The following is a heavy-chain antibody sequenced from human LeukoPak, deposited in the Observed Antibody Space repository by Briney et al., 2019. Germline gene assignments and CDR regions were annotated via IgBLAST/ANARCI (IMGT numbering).Heavy chain of an antibody. Sequence: GASVKVSCKASGFTFTAYYIHWVRQAPGQGLEWMGWINPNTGGTNYAQKFQGRVTMTRDTSISTAYMELSRLRSEDTAVYYCAREIGGSSGYYSVAGFDPWGQGTLVTVSS. CDR1: GFTFTAYY. CDR2: INPNTGGT. J-gene: IGHJ5*02. V-gene: IGHV1-2*02. D-gene: IGHD3-22*01. CDR3: AREIGGSSGYYSVAGFDP.